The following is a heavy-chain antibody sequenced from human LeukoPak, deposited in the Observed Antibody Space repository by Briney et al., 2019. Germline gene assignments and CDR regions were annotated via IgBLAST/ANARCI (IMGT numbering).Heavy chain of an antibody. J-gene: IGHJ4*02. CDR1: GFTSFNFP. CDR3: AKDAAVTTIYYLDH. Sequence: PGGSLRLSCEASGFTSFNFPMNWVHKAPGKGLEWVSHIRSDGTITYADSVKGRFIISRDNSKNTLSLQMNSLRDEDTALYYCAKDAAVTTIYYLDHWGQGTLVTVSS. CDR2: IRSDGTI. D-gene: IGHD4-17*01. V-gene: IGHV3-23*01.